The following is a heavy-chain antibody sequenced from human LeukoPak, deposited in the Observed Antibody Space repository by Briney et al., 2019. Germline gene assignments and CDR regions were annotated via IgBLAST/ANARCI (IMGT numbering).Heavy chain of an antibody. D-gene: IGHD6-13*01. CDR3: ARVGIAAAVGAFDI. J-gene: IGHJ3*02. V-gene: IGHV3-7*01. CDR2: IKQDGSEK. Sequence: GGSLRLSCAASGFTFSSYWMSWVRQAPGKGLEWVANIKQDGSEKYYVDSVKGRFTISRDNAKNSLYPQMNSLRAEDTAVYYCARVGIAAAVGAFDIWGQGTMVTVSS. CDR1: GFTFSSYW.